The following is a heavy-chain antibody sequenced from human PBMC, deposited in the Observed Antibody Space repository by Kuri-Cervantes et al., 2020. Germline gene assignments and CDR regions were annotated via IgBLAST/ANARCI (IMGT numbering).Heavy chain of an antibody. Sequence: SETLSLTCTVSGGSISSSTYYWGWIRQPPGKGLEWIGTIYYSGSTNYNPSLKSRVTISVDTSKNQFSLKLSSVTAADTAVYYCARETYYYDSSGYYYGAFDIWGQGTMVTVSS. J-gene: IGHJ3*02. CDR2: IYYSGST. CDR1: GGSISSSTYY. CDR3: ARETYYYDSSGYYYGAFDI. D-gene: IGHD3-22*01. V-gene: IGHV4-39*07.